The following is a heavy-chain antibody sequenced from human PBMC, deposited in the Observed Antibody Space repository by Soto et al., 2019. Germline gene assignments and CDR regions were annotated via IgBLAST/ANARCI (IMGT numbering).Heavy chain of an antibody. CDR2: MNPNSGNT. CDR3: AREATIRGDDY. Sequence: QVQLVQSGAEVKKPGASVKVSCKASGYTFTSYDINWVRQATGQGLEWMGWMNPNSGNTGYAQKFQGRVTMTRNTSIRTAYMELSSLRSEDTPVYYGAREATIRGDDYWGQGTLVNVSS. CDR1: GYTFTSYD. J-gene: IGHJ4*02. V-gene: IGHV1-8*01. D-gene: IGHD2-2*02.